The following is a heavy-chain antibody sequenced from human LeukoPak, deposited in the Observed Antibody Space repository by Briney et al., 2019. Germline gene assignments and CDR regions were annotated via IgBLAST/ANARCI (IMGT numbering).Heavy chain of an antibody. Sequence: SETLSLTCTVSGGSISSSSYYWGWIRQPPGKGLEWIGSIYYSGSTYYNPSLKSRVTISVDTSKNQFSLKLISVTAADTSVYYCASRLHYDFWSGYYTGRWGQGTLVTVSS. D-gene: IGHD3-3*01. V-gene: IGHV4-39*01. CDR1: GGSISSSSYY. CDR2: IYYSGST. CDR3: ASRLHYDFWSGYYTGR. J-gene: IGHJ4*02.